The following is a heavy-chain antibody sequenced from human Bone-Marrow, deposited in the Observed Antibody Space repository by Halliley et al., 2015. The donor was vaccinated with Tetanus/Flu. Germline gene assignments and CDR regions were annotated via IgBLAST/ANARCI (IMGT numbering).Heavy chain of an antibody. V-gene: IGHV3-53*05. D-gene: IGHD1-20*01. Sequence: KGLGWVSVIYSGGSTAYADSVKGRFPFSRDSSKNTVYLQMNSLRTGDTAVYYCASPNRITGTDNWGQGTLVTVSS. J-gene: IGHJ4*02. CDR2: IYSGGST. CDR3: ASPNRITGTDN.